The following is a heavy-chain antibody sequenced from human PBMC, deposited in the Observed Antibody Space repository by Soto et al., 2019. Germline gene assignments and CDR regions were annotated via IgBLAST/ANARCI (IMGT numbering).Heavy chain of an antibody. CDR3: ARHHGSPGSYFGMDV. D-gene: IGHD6-13*01. CDR1: GYTFANYW. V-gene: IGHV5-51*01. CDR2: IYPGDSDT. Sequence: PGESLKISCQSSGYTFANYWIVWVRQMPGKGLEWMGIIYPGDSDTRYSPSFQGQVTISADKSISTAYLQWRSLKASDTAMYYCARHHGSPGSYFGMDVWGQGTTVTVSS. J-gene: IGHJ6*02.